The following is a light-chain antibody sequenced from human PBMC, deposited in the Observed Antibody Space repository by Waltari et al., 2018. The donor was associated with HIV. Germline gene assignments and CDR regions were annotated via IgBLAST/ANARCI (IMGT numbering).Light chain of an antibody. CDR3: QSYDSSLSGSV. CDR2: GNN. J-gene: IGLJ2*01. Sequence: SVLTQPPSVSGAPGQRVTISCTGSSSNIGARFDVHWYQQLPGTAPKLLIYGNNNRPSGFPDRFSGSKSGTSASLAIPGLQAEDEADYYCQSYDSSLSGSVFGGGTKLTVL. V-gene: IGLV1-40*01. CDR1: SSNIGARFD.